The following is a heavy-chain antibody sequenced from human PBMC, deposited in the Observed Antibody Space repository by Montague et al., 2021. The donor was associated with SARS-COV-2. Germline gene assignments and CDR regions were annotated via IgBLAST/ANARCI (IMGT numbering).Heavy chain of an antibody. V-gene: IGHV4-34*01. CDR3: ARESGWGSYLVY. J-gene: IGHJ4*02. CDR1: GGSFSNYY. D-gene: IGHD3-16*02. Sequence: SETLSLTCAISGGSFSNYYWSCIRQPPGKGLEWMGEVNQSRTTIYNPSSKRGVTISEDTSKNQFYLRWNSVTAADTAVYYCARESGWGSYLVYWGQGTLVTVSS. CDR2: VNQSRTT.